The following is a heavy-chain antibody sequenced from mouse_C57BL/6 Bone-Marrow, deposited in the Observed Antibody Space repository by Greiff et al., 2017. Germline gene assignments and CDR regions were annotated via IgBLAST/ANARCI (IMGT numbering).Heavy chain of an antibody. CDR3: TPFWYFDV. V-gene: IGHV14-4*01. J-gene: IGHJ1*03. CDR2: IDPENGDT. Sequence: EVQLQQSGAELVRPGASVKLSCTASGFNIKDDYMPWVKQRPEQGLEWIGWIDPENGDTEYASKFQGKATISADTSSNTAYLQLSSLTSEDTAVXYCTPFWYFDVWGTGTTVTVSS. CDR1: GFNIKDDY.